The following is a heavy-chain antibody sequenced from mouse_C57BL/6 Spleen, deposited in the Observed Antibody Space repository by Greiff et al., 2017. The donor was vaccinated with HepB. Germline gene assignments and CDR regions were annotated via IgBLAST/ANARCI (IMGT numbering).Heavy chain of an antibody. CDR3: ARGELGQGWYFDV. CDR1: GYTFTSYG. J-gene: IGHJ1*03. CDR2: IYPRSGNT. D-gene: IGHD4-1*01. V-gene: IGHV1-81*01. Sequence: QVQLKESGAELARPGASVKLSCKASGYTFTSYGISWVKQRTGQGLEWIGEIYPRSGNTYYNEKFKGKATLTADKSSSTAYMELRSLTSEDSAVYFCARGELGQGWYFDVWGTGTTVTVSS.